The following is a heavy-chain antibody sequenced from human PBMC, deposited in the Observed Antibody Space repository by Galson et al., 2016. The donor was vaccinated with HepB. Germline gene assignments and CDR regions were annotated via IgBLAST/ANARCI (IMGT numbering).Heavy chain of an antibody. D-gene: IGHD2-15*01. Sequence: SLRLSCAASGFTFSNYGMIWVRQPPGKGLECVSSIRGGGDGPYYADSVRGRFTISRDNPKNTLYLQMNSLSIDDTAVYYCVKDASWSVDHWGQGTLVTVSS. V-gene: IGHV3-64D*06. CDR3: VKDASWSVDH. CDR2: IRGGGDGP. J-gene: IGHJ4*02. CDR1: GFTFSNYG.